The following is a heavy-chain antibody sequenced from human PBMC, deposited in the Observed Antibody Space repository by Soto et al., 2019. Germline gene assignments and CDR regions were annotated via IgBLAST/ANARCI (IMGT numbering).Heavy chain of an antibody. CDR1: GFTFSSYG. Sequence: GGSLRLSCAASGFTFSSYGMHWVRQAPGKGLEWVAVISYDGSNKYYADSVKGRFTISRDNSKNTLYLQMNSLRAEDTAVYYCATNPQESAYWGQGTLVTVSS. D-gene: IGHD3-10*01. CDR3: ATNPQESAY. V-gene: IGHV3-30*03. J-gene: IGHJ4*02. CDR2: ISYDGSNK.